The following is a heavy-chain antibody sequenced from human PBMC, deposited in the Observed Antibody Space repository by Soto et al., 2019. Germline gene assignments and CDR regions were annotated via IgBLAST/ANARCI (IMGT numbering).Heavy chain of an antibody. Sequence: PSETLSLTCTFSGGSINSGGYYWSWIRQHPGKGLEWIGYIYYSGSTYYNPSLKSRVTISVDTSKNQFSLKLSSVTAADTAVYYCARADLGYCSGGSCYPEDYYYYMDVWGKGTTVTVSS. CDR1: GGSINSGGYY. CDR2: IYYSGST. D-gene: IGHD2-15*01. J-gene: IGHJ6*03. CDR3: ARADLGYCSGGSCYPEDYYYYMDV. V-gene: IGHV4-31*03.